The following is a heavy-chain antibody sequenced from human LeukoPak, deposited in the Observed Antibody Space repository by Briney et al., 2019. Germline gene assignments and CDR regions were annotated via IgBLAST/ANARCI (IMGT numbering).Heavy chain of an antibody. D-gene: IGHD6-19*01. V-gene: IGHV3-21*05. CDR2: ISTSGSYI. J-gene: IGHJ4*02. CDR3: ASQTPRRLPIAVADYFDY. Sequence: KTGGSLRLSCAASGFTFSSYSMNWVRQAPGKGLEWVSFISTSGSYIYYADSVKGRFTISRDNAKNSLYLQMNSLRAEDTAVYYCASQTPRRLPIAVADYFDYWGQGTLVTVSS. CDR1: GFTFSSYS.